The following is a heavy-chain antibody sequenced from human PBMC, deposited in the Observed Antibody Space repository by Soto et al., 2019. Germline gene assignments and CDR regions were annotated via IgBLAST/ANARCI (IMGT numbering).Heavy chain of an antibody. J-gene: IGHJ4*02. CDR2: INSDSTTT. CDR1: GFPFSTYA. V-gene: IGHV3-48*02. CDR3: ARDLSH. Sequence: DVHLVESGGGLVQPGGSLRLSCAVSGFPFSTYAMHWVRQAPGKGLEWISYINSDSTTTFHADSVKGLFTVSRDNAKNSLYLQMSSLRHEDTAVYYCARDLSHWGQGTLVTVSS.